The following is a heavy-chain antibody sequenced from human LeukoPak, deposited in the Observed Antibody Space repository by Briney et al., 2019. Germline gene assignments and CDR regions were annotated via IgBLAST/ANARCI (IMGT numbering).Heavy chain of an antibody. J-gene: IGHJ4*02. CDR2: ISSSTTYI. CDR3: ARGDCSGGSCYLSLTTIDS. Sequence: PGGSLRLSCAASGFTFSTYAMSWVRQAPGKGLEWVSSISSSTTYIYYADSVKGRFTISRDNAKNSLYLQMNSLRAEDTAVYYCARGDCSGGSCYLSLTTIDSWGQGTLVTVSS. D-gene: IGHD2-15*01. CDR1: GFTFSTYA. V-gene: IGHV3-21*01.